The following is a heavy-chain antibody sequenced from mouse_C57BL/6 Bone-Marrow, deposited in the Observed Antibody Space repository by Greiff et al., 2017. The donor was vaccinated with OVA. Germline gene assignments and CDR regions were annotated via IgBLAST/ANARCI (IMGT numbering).Heavy chain of an antibody. CDR2: INPYNGGT. CDR3: ARLDYYGSSYWYFDV. D-gene: IGHD1-1*01. CDR1: GYTFTDYY. Sequence: VQLKQSGPVLVKPGASVKMSCKASGYTFTDYYMNWVKQSHGKSLEWIGVINPYNGGTSYNQKFKGKATLTVDKSSSTAYMELNSLTSEDSAVYYCARLDYYGSSYWYFDVWGTGTTVTVSS. V-gene: IGHV1-19*01. J-gene: IGHJ1*03.